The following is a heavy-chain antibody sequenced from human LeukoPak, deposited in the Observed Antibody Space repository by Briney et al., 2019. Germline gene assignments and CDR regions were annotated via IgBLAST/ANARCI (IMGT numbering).Heavy chain of an antibody. J-gene: IGHJ4*02. CDR1: GGSFSGYY. CDR2: INHSGST. V-gene: IGHV4-34*01. Sequence: SETLSLTCAVYGGSFSGYYWSWIRQPPGKGLEWIGEINHSGSTNYNPSLKSRVTISVHTSKNQFSLRLNSVTAADTAVYYCARDSAPNLLAYFDYWGQGILVTVSS. CDR3: ARDSAPNLLAYFDY. D-gene: IGHD2/OR15-2a*01.